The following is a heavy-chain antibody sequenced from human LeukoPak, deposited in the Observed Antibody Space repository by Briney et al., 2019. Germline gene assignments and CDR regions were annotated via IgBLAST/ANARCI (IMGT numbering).Heavy chain of an antibody. CDR2: INPSGGST. V-gene: IGHV1-46*01. Sequence: GASVKVSCKASGYTFTSYYMHWVRQAPGQGLEWMGIINPSGGSTSYAQKFQGRVTMTRVTSTSTVYMELSSLRPDDTAVYYCARDNSYSDSSWWFDPWGQGTPITVSS. J-gene: IGHJ5*02. CDR1: GYTFTSYY. D-gene: IGHD6-6*01. CDR3: ARDNSYSDSSWWFDP.